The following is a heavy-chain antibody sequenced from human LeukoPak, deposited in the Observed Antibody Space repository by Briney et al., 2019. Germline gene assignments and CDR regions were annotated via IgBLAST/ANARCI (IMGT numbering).Heavy chain of an antibody. CDR2: ISGSGGST. CDR3: AKHLGWPLEYSSSFDY. Sequence: PGGSLRLSCAASGFTFSSYAMSWVRQAPGKGLEWVSAISGSGGSTYYADSVKGRFTISRDNSKNTLYLQMNSLRAEDTAVYYCAKHLGWPLEYSSSFDYWGQGALVTVSS. D-gene: IGHD6-6*01. J-gene: IGHJ4*02. V-gene: IGHV3-23*01. CDR1: GFTFSSYA.